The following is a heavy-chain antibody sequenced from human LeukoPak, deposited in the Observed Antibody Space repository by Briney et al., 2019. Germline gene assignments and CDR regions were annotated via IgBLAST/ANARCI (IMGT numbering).Heavy chain of an antibody. D-gene: IGHD3-22*01. V-gene: IGHV4-4*07. CDR3: AGGSSGYYYSAGLRY. CDR2: IYTSGST. Sequence: PSETLSLTCTVSGGSISSYYWSWIRQPAGKGLEWIGRIYTSGSTNYNPSLKSPVTMSVDTSKNQFSLKLSSVTAADTAVYYCAGGSSGYYYSAGLRYWGQGTLVTVSS. CDR1: GGSISSYY. J-gene: IGHJ4*02.